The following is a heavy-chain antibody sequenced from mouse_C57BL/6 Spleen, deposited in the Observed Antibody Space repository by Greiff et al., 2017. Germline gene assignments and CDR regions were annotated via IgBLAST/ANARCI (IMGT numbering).Heavy chain of an antibody. Sequence: EVKLMESGGGLVQPGGSLSLSCAASGFTFTDYYMSWVRQPPGKALEWLGFIRNKANGYTTEYSASVKGRFTISRDNSQSILYLQMNALRAEDSAAYYCARYLTGYYFDDWGQGTTLTVSS. D-gene: IGHD4-1*01. CDR1: GFTFTDYY. V-gene: IGHV7-3*01. CDR3: ARYLTGYYFDD. J-gene: IGHJ2*01. CDR2: IRNKANGYTT.